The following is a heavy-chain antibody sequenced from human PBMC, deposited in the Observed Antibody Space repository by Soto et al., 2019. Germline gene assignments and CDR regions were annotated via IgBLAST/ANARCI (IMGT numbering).Heavy chain of an antibody. CDR3: AKLDYGGPRHSDYYGMDV. J-gene: IGHJ6*02. V-gene: IGHV3-30*18. CDR2: ISYDGSNK. Sequence: GGSLRLSCAASGFTFSSYGMHWVRQAPGKGLEWVAVISYDGSNKYYADSVKGRFTISRDNSKNTLYLQMNSLRAEDTAVYYCAKLDYGGPRHSDYYGMDVWGQGTTVTVSS. CDR1: GFTFSSYG. D-gene: IGHD4-17*01.